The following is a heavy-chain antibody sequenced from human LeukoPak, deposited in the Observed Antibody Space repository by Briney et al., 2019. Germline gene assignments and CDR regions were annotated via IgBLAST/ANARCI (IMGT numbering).Heavy chain of an antibody. CDR1: GFTFSSHG. CDR2: ISGRGGRT. D-gene: IGHD5-18*01. V-gene: IGHV3-23*01. CDR3: ATSTAMVPLSTYMDV. J-gene: IGHJ6*03. Sequence: GGSLRLPCAASGFTFSSHGTSWAPHAPGKGLEWVSAISGRGGRTDYVDSVKGRFTIPRDNSQNTLYLQMNSLRAEDTAVYYCATSTAMVPLSTYMDVWGKGTTVTISS.